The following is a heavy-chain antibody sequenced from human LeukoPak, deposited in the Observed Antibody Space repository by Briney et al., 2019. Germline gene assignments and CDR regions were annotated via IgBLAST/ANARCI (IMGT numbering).Heavy chain of an antibody. CDR3: AKDPYYYGSGSFDY. V-gene: IGHV3-30*18. D-gene: IGHD3-10*01. CDR2: ISYDGSNK. J-gene: IGHJ4*02. Sequence: GGSLRLSCAASAFTFSSYGMHWVRQAPGKGLEWVTVISYDGSNKYYADSVKGRFTISRDNSKNTLYLQMNSLRAEDTAVYYCAKDPYYYGSGSFDYWGQGTLVTVSS. CDR1: AFTFSSYG.